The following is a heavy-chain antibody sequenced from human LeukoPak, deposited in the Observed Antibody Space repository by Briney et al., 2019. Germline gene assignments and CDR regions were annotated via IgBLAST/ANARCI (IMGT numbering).Heavy chain of an antibody. D-gene: IGHD6-6*01. CDR3: ARDFIAARLWDYYGMDV. CDR1: GFTFSSYA. Sequence: PGRSLRLSCAASGFTFSSYAMHWVRQAPGKGLEWVAVISYDGSNKYYADSVKGRFTISRDNSKNTLYLQMNSLRAEDTAVYYCARDFIAARLWDYYGMDVWGQGTTVTVSS. J-gene: IGHJ6*02. V-gene: IGHV3-30-3*01. CDR2: ISYDGSNK.